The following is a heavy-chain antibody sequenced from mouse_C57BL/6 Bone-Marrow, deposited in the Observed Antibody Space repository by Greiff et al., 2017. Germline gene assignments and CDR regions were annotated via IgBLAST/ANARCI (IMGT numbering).Heavy chain of an antibody. J-gene: IGHJ1*03. CDR3: ARRTGWYFDV. CDR2: IYPGDGDT. CDR1: GYSFSSSW. V-gene: IGHV1-82*01. Sequence: VKLQESGPELVKPGASVKISCKASGYSFSSSWMNWVKQRPGKGLEWIGRIYPGDGDTNYNGKFKGKATLTADKSSSTAYMQLSSLTSEDSAVYCCARRTGWYFDVWGTGTTVTVSS.